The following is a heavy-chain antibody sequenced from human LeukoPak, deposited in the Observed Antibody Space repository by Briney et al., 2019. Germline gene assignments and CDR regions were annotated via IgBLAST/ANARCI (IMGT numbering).Heavy chain of an antibody. J-gene: IGHJ4*02. Sequence: PGGSLRLSCAASGFTFSSYGMHWVRQAPGKGLEWVAVIWYDGSNKYYADSVKGRFTISRDNSKNTLYLQMNSLRAEDTAVYYCARAGKGSGAPELEKYYFDYWGQGTLVTVSS. V-gene: IGHV3-33*01. CDR2: IWYDGSNK. D-gene: IGHD3-10*01. CDR3: ARAGKGSGAPELEKYYFDY. CDR1: GFTFSSYG.